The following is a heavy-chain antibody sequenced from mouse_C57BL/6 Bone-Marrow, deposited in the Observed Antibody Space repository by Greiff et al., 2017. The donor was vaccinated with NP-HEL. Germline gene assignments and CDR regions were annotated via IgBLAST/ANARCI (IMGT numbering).Heavy chain of an antibody. CDR2: IYPGDGDT. J-gene: IGHJ1*03. CDR1: GYAFSSSW. CDR3: ARGYYGSLSYWYFDV. D-gene: IGHD1-1*01. V-gene: IGHV1-82*01. Sequence: VMLVESGPELVKPGASVKISCKASGYAFSSSWMNWVKQRPGKGLEWIGRIYPGDGDTNYNGKFKGKATLTADKSSSTAYMQLSSLTSEDSAVYFCARGYYGSLSYWYFDVWGTGTTVTVSS.